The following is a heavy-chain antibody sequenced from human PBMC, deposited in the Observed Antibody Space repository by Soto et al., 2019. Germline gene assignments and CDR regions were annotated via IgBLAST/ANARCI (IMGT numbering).Heavy chain of an antibody. CDR2: IIPIFGTA. CDR1: GGTFSSYA. V-gene: IGHV1-69*13. CDR3: ARVGVSGYDYPDYCYYYGMDV. Sequence: SVKVSCKSSGGTFSSYAISWVRQAPGQGLEWMGGIIPIFGTANYAQKFQSRVTITADESTSTAYMELSSLRSEDTAVYYCARVGVSGYDYPDYCYYYGMDVWGQGTTVTVSS. D-gene: IGHD5-12*01. J-gene: IGHJ6*02.